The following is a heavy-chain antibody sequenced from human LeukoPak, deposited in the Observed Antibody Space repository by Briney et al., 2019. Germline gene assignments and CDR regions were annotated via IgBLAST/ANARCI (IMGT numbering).Heavy chain of an antibody. CDR1: GFTFSSYA. J-gene: IGHJ4*02. V-gene: IGHV3-23*01. CDR3: AKDRLGVSSLPDY. Sequence: GGSLRLSCAASGFTFSSYAMSWVRQAPGNGLEWVSAISGSGGSTYYADSVKGRFTISRDNSKNTLYLQMNSLRAEDTAVYYCAKDRLGVSSLPDYWGQGTLVTVSS. CDR2: ISGSGGST. D-gene: IGHD2-8*01.